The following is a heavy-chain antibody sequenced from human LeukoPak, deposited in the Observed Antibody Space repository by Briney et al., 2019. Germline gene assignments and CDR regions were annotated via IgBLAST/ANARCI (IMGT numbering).Heavy chain of an antibody. CDR1: GFTFSSYA. D-gene: IGHD4-17*01. Sequence: PGGSPRLSCVASGFTFSSYAMTWVRQAPGKGLEWVSVITGSGGSTYYADSVRGRFTISRDNSKNTLYLQMNSLRAEDTAVYYCAKHISDYGYLYEYWGQGTLVTVSS. J-gene: IGHJ4*02. CDR3: AKHISDYGYLYEY. CDR2: ITGSGGST. V-gene: IGHV3-23*01.